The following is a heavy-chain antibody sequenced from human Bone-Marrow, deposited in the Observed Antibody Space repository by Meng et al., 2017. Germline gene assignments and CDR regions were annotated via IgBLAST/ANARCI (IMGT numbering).Heavy chain of an antibody. Sequence: VQLVQAGPEVKKPGASVKLSCKPSGSPFAAYWVHWLRQAPGQGLEWMGRIDPNNDHTQYAQNFQGRVTMTSDTSISTVYMELNGLRSDDTAVYYCARDEDISAAGKLFGDYWGQGTLVTVSS. V-gene: IGHV1-2*06. D-gene: IGHD6-13*01. CDR1: GSPFAAYW. CDR2: IDPNNDHT. CDR3: ARDEDISAAGKLFGDY. J-gene: IGHJ4*02.